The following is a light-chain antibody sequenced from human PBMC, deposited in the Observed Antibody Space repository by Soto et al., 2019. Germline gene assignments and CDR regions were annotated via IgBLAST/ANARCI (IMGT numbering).Light chain of an antibody. V-gene: IGKV3-15*01. CDR1: QSVSSN. CDR2: GAS. CDR3: QQYNNWPRT. J-gene: IGKJ1*01. Sequence: TTQSPATLSVSPGERATLSCRASQSVSSNLAWYQQKPGQAPRLLIYGASTRATGIRARFSGSGSGTEFTLTIRSLQSEDFAVYYCQQYNNWPRTFGQGTKVDIK.